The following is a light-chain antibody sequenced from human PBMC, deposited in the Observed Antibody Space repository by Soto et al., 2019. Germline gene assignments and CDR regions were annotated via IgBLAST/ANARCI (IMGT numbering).Light chain of an antibody. Sequence: QSVLTQPASVSGSPGQSITISCTGTSSDIGGYNYVAWYQQHPGKAPKLIIYDVSNRPSGVSNRFSGSKSGNTASLTISGLQAEDEAEYYCSSYTSTSTLDALGGGPKVTVL. CDR3: SSYTSTSTLDA. J-gene: IGLJ2*01. CDR2: DVS. CDR1: SSDIGGYNY. V-gene: IGLV2-14*01.